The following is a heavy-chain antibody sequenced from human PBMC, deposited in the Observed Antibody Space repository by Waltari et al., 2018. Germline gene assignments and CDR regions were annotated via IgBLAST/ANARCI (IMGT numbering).Heavy chain of an antibody. CDR1: GASIRSWDYS. D-gene: IGHD3-9*01. J-gene: IGHJ4*02. Sequence: QLELQESGPGLVKPSETLSLTCTVYGASIRSWDYSWGWVRQSPGKGLEFIGKIDDAARTFFNPSVQSRLTMSIDPSRSQFSLTLNSLTAADTALYYCVRVDAGYLFRYWGQGTPVTVSS. CDR2: IDDAART. V-gene: IGHV4-39*07. CDR3: VRVDAGYLFRY.